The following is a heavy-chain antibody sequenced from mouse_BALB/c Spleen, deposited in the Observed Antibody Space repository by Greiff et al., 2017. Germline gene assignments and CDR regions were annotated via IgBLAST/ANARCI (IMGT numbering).Heavy chain of an antibody. CDR2: ISSGGGST. D-gene: IGHD2-1*01. CDR3: ASFYYGNFFAY. Sequence: EVKLMESGGGLVKPGGSLKLSCAASGFAFSSYDMSWVRQTPEKRLEWVAYISSGGGSTYYPDTVKGRFTISRDNAKNTLYLQMSSLKSEDTAMYYCASFYYGNFFAYWGQGTLVTVSA. CDR1: GFAFSSYD. J-gene: IGHJ3*01. V-gene: IGHV5-12-1*01.